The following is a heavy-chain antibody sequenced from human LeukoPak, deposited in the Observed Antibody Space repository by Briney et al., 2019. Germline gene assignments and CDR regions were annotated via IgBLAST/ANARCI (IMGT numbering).Heavy chain of an antibody. CDR1: GFTFSSYE. D-gene: IGHD4-17*01. J-gene: IGHJ3*02. CDR2: ISYDGSNK. Sequence: PGGSLRLSCAASGFTFSSYEMNWVRQAPGKGLEWVAVISYDGSNKYYADSVKGRFTISRDNSKNTLYLQMNSLRAEDTAVYYCARVIGRSDYGDYWDAFDIWGRGTMVTVSS. V-gene: IGHV3-30-3*01. CDR3: ARVIGRSDYGDYWDAFDI.